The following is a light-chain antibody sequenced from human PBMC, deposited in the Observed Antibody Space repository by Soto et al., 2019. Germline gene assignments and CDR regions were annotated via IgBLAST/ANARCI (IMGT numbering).Light chain of an antibody. CDR2: VNTDGSH. J-gene: IGLJ2*01. Sequence: QLVLTQSPSASVSLGASVKLTCTLSSGHSSFAIAWHQQLPEKGPRYLMKVNTDGSHNKGDGIPDRFSGSSSGTERYLTISSLQSEDEADYYCQTWGTGIVFGGGTKLTVL. V-gene: IGLV4-69*01. CDR1: SGHSSFA. CDR3: QTWGTGIV.